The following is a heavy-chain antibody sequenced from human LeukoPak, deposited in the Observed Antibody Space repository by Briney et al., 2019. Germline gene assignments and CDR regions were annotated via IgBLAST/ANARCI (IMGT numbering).Heavy chain of an antibody. CDR3: ARGPYSSGWSS. CDR1: GFTFSSYS. J-gene: IGHJ5*02. Sequence: GGSLRLACAASGFTFSSYSMNWVRQAPGKGLEWVSYISSSSSTIYYADSVKGRFTISRDNAKNSLYLQMNSLRAEDTAVYYSARGPYSSGWSSWGQGTLVTVSS. D-gene: IGHD6-19*01. CDR2: ISSSSSTI. V-gene: IGHV3-48*01.